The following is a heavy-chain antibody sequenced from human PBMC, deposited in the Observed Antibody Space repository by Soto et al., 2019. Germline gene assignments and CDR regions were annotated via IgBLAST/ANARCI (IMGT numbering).Heavy chain of an antibody. CDR3: AKDRRTTIFGVVTHYYYYGMDV. J-gene: IGHJ6*02. V-gene: IGHV3-30*18. CDR1: GFTFSTYG. CDR2: ISYDGSNK. Sequence: LRLSCAASGFTFSTYGMHWVRQAPGKGLEWVAVISYDGSNKYYADSVKGRFTISRDNSKNTLYLQMNSLRAEDTAVYYCAKDRRTTIFGVVTHYYYYGMDVWGQGTTVTVSS. D-gene: IGHD3-3*01.